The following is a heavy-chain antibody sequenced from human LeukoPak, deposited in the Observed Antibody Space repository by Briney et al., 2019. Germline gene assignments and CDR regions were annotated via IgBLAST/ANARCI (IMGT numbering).Heavy chain of an antibody. CDR3: ARRRVPYGDYYYYYGMDV. CDR2: IYYRGST. J-gene: IGHJ6*02. D-gene: IGHD4-17*01. CDR1: GGSISSYY. Sequence: PSETLSLTCTVSGGSISSYYWSWIRQPPGKGLEWIGYIYYRGSTNYNPSLKSRVTISVHTSKNQFSLKLTSVTAADTAVYYCARRRVPYGDYYYYYGMDVWGQGTTVTVSS. V-gene: IGHV4-59*08.